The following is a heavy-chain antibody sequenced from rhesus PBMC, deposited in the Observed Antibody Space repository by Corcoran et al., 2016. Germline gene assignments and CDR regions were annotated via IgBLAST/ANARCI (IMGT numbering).Heavy chain of an antibody. Sequence: QVQLQESGPGLVKPSETLSLTCAVSGVSISSTTWWIWIRQPPGKGLRRIGYISGGRDSTYYNPSLKGRVSLSTDTSKNQVSLKLSSVTAAGTAVYYCARGPIAAGPALDYWGQGVLVTVSS. CDR1: GVSISSTTW. V-gene: IGHV4-65*01. CDR2: ISGGRDST. CDR3: ARGPIAAGPALDY. D-gene: IGHD6-13*01. J-gene: IGHJ4*01.